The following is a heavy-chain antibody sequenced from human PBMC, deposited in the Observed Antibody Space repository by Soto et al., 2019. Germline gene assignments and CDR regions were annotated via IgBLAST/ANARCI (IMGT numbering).Heavy chain of an antibody. V-gene: IGHV3-23*01. D-gene: IGHD2-15*01. CDR2: ISGSGGST. CDR3: AKAARVGVVVAATMLDY. Sequence: GGSLRLSCAASGFTFSSYAMSWVRQAPGKGLEWVSAISGSGGSTYYADSVKGRFTISRDNSKNTLYLQMNSLRAEDTAVYYCAKAARVGVVVAATMLDYWGQGTLVTVSS. CDR1: GFTFSSYA. J-gene: IGHJ4*02.